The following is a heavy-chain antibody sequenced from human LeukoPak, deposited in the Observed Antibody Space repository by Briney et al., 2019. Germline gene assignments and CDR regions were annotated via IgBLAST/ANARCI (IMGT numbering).Heavy chain of an antibody. Sequence: GASVKVSCKASGYTFTSYGISWVRQAPGQGLEWMGWISAHNGNTNYAQKLQGRVTMTTDTSTSTAYMELRSLRSDDTAVYYCARDRRSGYCSSTSCYLYDYWGQGTLVTVSS. D-gene: IGHD2-2*01. CDR1: GYTFTSYG. V-gene: IGHV1-18*01. CDR2: ISAHNGNT. CDR3: ARDRRSGYCSSTSCYLYDY. J-gene: IGHJ4*02.